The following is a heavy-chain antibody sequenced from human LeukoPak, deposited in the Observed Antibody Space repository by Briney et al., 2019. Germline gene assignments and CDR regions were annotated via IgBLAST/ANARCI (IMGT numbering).Heavy chain of an antibody. CDR2: IYSGGST. D-gene: IGHD1-20*01. Sequence: GGSLRLSCAASGFTVSSNYMSWVRQAPGKGLEWVSVIYSGGSTYYADSVKGRFTISRDNSKNTLYLQMNSLRAEDTAVYYCAKDRWQYNWNLIDYWGQGTLVTVSS. CDR1: GFTVSSNY. J-gene: IGHJ4*02. V-gene: IGHV3-53*01. CDR3: AKDRWQYNWNLIDY.